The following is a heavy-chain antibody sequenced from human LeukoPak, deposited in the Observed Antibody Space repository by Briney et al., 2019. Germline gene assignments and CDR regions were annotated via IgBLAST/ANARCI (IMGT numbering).Heavy chain of an antibody. CDR2: INHNGGT. J-gene: IGHJ5*02. Sequence: SETLSLTCAVYGGSFSGYFWSWIRQPPGKGLEWIGDINHNGGTNYNPSLKSRVTISVDTSKSQFSLKLSSVTAADTAVYFCARGGINWFDPWGQGTLVTVSS. CDR3: ARGGINWFDP. CDR1: GGSFSGYF. V-gene: IGHV4-34*01.